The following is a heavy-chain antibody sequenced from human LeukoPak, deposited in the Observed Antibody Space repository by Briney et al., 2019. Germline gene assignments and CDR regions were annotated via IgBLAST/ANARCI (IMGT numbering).Heavy chain of an antibody. CDR2: FDPEDGET. CDR1: GYTLTELS. Sequence: GASVKVSCKVSGYTLTELSMHWLRQAPGKWLEWMGGFDPEDGETIYAQKFQGRVTMTEDTSTDTAYMELSSLRSEDTAVYYCATVAGTAYYFDYWGQGTLVTVSS. V-gene: IGHV1-24*01. CDR3: ATVAGTAYYFDY. J-gene: IGHJ4*01. D-gene: IGHD6-19*01.